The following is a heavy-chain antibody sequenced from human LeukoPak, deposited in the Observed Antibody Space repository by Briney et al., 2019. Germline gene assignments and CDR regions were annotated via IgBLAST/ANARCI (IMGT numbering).Heavy chain of an antibody. V-gene: IGHV4-59*01. CDR3: ARTGCSGGSCYRYYYYGMDV. CDR1: GGSISSYY. Sequence: LETLSLTCTVSGGSISSYYWSWIRQPPGKGLEWIGYIYYSGSTNYNPSLKSRVTIPVDTSKNQFSLKLSSVTAADTAVYYCARTGCSGGSCYRYYYYGMDVWGQWTTVTVSS. CDR2: IYYSGST. J-gene: IGHJ6*02. D-gene: IGHD2-15*01.